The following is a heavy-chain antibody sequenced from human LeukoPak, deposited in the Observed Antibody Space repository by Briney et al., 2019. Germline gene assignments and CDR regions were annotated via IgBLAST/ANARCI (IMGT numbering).Heavy chain of an antibody. V-gene: IGHV4-39*01. CDR3: ARGEDIAAAGLDY. D-gene: IGHD6-13*01. Sequence: PSETLSLTCTVSGGSISSSTYYWGWIRQPPGKGLEWIGSICYSGTTYYSPSLKSRVTISADTSQNQFSLKLTSMTAADTAVYYCARGEDIAAAGLDYWGQGTLVTVSS. J-gene: IGHJ4*02. CDR2: ICYSGTT. CDR1: GGSISSSTYY.